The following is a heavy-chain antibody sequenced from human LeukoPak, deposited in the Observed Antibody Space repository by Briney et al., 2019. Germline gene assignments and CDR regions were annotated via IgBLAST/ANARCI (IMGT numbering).Heavy chain of an antibody. J-gene: IGHJ4*02. CDR3: AKYSTVPGYSSSWYDY. Sequence: GGSLRLSCAASGFTFSSYAMSWVRQAPGKGLEWVSAISGSGGSTYYADSVKGRFTISRDNSKNTLYLQMNSLRAEDTAVYYCAKYSTVPGYSSSWYDYWGQGTLVTVSS. D-gene: IGHD6-13*01. CDR1: GFTFSSYA. V-gene: IGHV3-23*01. CDR2: ISGSGGST.